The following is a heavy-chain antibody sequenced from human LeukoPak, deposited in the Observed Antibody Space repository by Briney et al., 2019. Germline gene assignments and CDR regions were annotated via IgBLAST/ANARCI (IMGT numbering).Heavy chain of an antibody. Sequence: GGSLRLSCAASGFTFSSYAMHWVRQAPGKGLEWVAVISYDGSNKYYADSVKGRFTISRDNSKNTLYLQMNSLRAEDTAVYYCARDRIQLWFFDYWGQGTLVTVSS. CDR2: ISYDGSNK. J-gene: IGHJ4*02. V-gene: IGHV3-30*04. CDR1: GFTFSSYA. CDR3: ARDRIQLWFFDY. D-gene: IGHD5-18*01.